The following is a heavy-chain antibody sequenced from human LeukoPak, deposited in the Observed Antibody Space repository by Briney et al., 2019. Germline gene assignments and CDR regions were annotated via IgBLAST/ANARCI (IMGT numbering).Heavy chain of an antibody. D-gene: IGHD2-2*01. CDR1: GYTFTSYG. CDR2: INPNSGGT. J-gene: IGHJ6*03. Sequence: GASVKVSCKASGYTFTSYGISWVRQAPGQGLEWMGWINPNSGGTNYAQKFQGRVTMTRDTSITTAYMELTRLRSDDTAVYYCARGVPGTYYYYYMDDWGKGTTVTVSS. V-gene: IGHV1-2*02. CDR3: ARGVPGTYYYYYMDD.